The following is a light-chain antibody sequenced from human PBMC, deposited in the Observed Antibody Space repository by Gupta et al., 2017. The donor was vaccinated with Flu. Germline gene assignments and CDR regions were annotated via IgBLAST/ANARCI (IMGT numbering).Light chain of an antibody. Sequence: EIVLTQSPATLSLSPGERATLSCRASQSVSSYLAWYQQKPGQAPRLLIYDASNRATGIPARFSGSGSGTDFTLTISSLEPEDFAVYYCQQRSNWPPQFTFGPGTKG. CDR3: QQRSNWPPQFT. V-gene: IGKV3-11*01. CDR2: DAS. J-gene: IGKJ3*01. CDR1: QSVSSY.